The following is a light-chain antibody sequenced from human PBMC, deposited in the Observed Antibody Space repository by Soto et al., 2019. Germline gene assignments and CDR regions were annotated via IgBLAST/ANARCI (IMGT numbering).Light chain of an antibody. V-gene: IGKV1-5*01. Sequence: DIQMTQSPSTLSASVGDRVTITCRASQSIINYLAWYQQKPGKAPKVLIYDASSFESGVPLRFSGSGSGTEFTLTISSLQPDDFATYYCQEYDSYSSTFGQGTKLQIK. CDR3: QEYDSYSST. J-gene: IGKJ2*01. CDR2: DAS. CDR1: QSIINY.